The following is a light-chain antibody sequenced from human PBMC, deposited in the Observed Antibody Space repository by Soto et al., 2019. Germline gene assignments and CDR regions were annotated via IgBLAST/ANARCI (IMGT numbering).Light chain of an antibody. CDR2: AAS. CDR1: QRIESY. V-gene: IGKV1-39*01. CDR3: KESYNTTRT. J-gene: IGKJ1*01. Sequence: DIQMTQSPSSLSASIGDRVTITCRESQRIESYLSWYQHKPGKAPKLMIYAASTLQSGVPSRFSGSGYVTDFPRTISGLQSEDSASYLGKESYNTTRTLGIGTIVEIK.